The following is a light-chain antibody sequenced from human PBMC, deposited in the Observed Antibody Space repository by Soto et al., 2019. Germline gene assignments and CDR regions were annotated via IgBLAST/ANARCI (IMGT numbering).Light chain of an antibody. CDR1: QSVSSSY. J-gene: IGKJ2*01. Sequence: EIVLTQSPGTLFLSPGERATLSCGASQSVSSSYLAWYQQKPGQAPRLLIYGASSRAAGIPDRFGGSGSGTDFTLTISRLEPEDFAVYYCQHYGYSPYTCAQGTKV. CDR3: QHYGYSPYT. CDR2: GAS. V-gene: IGKV3-20*01.